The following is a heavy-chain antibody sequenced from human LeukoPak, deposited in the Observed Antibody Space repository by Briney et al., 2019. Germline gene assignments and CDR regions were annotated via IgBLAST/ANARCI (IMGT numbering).Heavy chain of an antibody. CDR2: INPNSGGT. CDR3: ARGFLTMGTVVIDFDY. V-gene: IGHV1-2*02. CDR1: GYTFTGYY. Sequence: ASEKVSCKASGYTFTGYYMHWVRQAPGQGLEWMGWINPNSGGTNYAQKFQGRVTMTRDTSISTAYMELSRLRSDDTAVYYCARGFLTMGTVVIDFDYWGQGTLVTVSS. D-gene: IGHD4-23*01. J-gene: IGHJ4*02.